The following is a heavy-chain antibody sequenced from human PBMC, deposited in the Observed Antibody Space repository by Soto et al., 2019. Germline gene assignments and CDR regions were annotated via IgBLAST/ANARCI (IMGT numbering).Heavy chain of an antibody. Sequence: GKGLEWVSTINQDRSYIYYVDSVKGRFTISRDNAKNSLYLQMSSLGADDTAVYYCARGYFFDSSRYYADYWGQGTLVTVSS. J-gene: IGHJ4*02. V-gene: IGHV3-21*04. D-gene: IGHD3-22*01. CDR3: ARGYFFDSSRYYADY. CDR2: INQDRSYI.